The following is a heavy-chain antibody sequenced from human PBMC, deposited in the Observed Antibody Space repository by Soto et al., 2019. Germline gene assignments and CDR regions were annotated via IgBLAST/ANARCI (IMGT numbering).Heavy chain of an antibody. CDR2: IRGSGGST. D-gene: IGHD1-26*01. Sequence: PGGSLRLSCAASGFTFSSYAMSWVRQAPGRGLEWGSAIRGSGGSTYYEDYVKGRFTISRDNSKNTLYLQMNSLRAEDTAVYYCAKDQVVGATKQYYYYGMDVWGQGTTVTVSS. J-gene: IGHJ6*02. V-gene: IGHV3-23*01. CDR1: GFTFSSYA. CDR3: AKDQVVGATKQYYYYGMDV.